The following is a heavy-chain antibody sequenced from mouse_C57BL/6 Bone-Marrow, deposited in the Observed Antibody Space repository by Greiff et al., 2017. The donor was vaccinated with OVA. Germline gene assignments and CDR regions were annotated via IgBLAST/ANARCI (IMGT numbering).Heavy chain of an antibody. CDR1: GFTFSDYY. J-gene: IGHJ3*01. V-gene: IGHV5-16*01. Sequence: EVQVVESEGGLVQPGSSMKLSCTASGFTFSDYYMAWVRQVPEKGLEWVANINYDGSSTYYLDSLKSRFIISRDNAKNILYLQMSSLKSEDTATYYCARGGGDYDGFAYWGQGTLVTVSA. CDR2: INYDGSST. CDR3: ARGGGDYDGFAY. D-gene: IGHD2-4*01.